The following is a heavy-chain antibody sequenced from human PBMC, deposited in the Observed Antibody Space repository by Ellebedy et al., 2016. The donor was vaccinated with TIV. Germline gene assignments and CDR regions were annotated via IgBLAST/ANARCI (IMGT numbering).Heavy chain of an antibody. CDR2: IYAGNGDT. CDR3: ARRYCSGGSCYPDY. V-gene: IGHV1-3*01. J-gene: IGHJ4*02. Sequence: AASVKVSCKASGYTFTKHAIYWVRLAPGQRPEWMGWIYAGNGDTQYAEKFKGRVTMTGDTSTSTAYMELNSLRSEDTAIYYCARRYCSGGSCYPDYWGQGTLVTVSS. D-gene: IGHD2-15*01. CDR1: GYTFTKHA.